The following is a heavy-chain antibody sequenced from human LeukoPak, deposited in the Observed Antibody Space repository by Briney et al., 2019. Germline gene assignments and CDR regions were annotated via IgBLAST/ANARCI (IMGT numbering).Heavy chain of an antibody. CDR3: ARDGGSGTQLWSRSGPSYYYGMDV. CDR2: FYNDANT. V-gene: IGHV3-66*01. J-gene: IGHJ6*02. D-gene: IGHD5-18*01. CDR1: GFTVSGNS. Sequence: GGSLRLSCAASGFTVSGNSMTWVRQAPGKGLEWVSFFYNDANTYYADSVNGRFTISRDSSENTLYLQMNSLRAEDTAVYYCARDGGSGTQLWSRSGPSYYYGMDVWGQGTTVTVSS.